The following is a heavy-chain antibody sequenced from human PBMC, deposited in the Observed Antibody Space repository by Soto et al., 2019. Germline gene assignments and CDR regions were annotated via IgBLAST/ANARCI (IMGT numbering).Heavy chain of an antibody. V-gene: IGHV3-74*01. Sequence: EVQLVESGGGLVQPGGSLRLSCAASGFTFSSYWMHWVRQAPGKGLVWVSRINSDGSSTSYADSVKGRFTISRDNAKNTLYLQMNSLRAEDTAVYYCASYGIRVGVVYGMDVWGQGTTVTVSS. J-gene: IGHJ6*02. CDR1: GFTFSSYW. CDR3: ASYGIRVGVVYGMDV. CDR2: INSDGSST. D-gene: IGHD2-21*01.